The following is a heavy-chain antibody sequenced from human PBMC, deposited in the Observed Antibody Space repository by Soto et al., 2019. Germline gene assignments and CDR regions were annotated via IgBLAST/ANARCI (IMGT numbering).Heavy chain of an antibody. CDR1: GYTFTSYG. CDR2: ISAYNGNT. CDR3: ATALLVRGGYYVDV. V-gene: IGHV1-18*01. J-gene: IGHJ6*02. D-gene: IGHD3-10*01. Sequence: ASVKVSCKASGYTFTSYGISWWRHAPGQELEWMGWISAYNGNTNYAQKLQGRGTMTTDTATSTAYMELRSRITDDTAVYYSATALLVRGGYYVDVWGQGTTVTVSS.